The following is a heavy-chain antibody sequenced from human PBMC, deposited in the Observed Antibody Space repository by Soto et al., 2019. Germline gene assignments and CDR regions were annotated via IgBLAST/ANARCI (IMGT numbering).Heavy chain of an antibody. Sequence: GGSLRLSCAASGFTFSSYAMSWVRQAPGKGLEWVSAISGGGGVTYHADSVEGRFTISRDNSKNTLYLQMISLRAEDTAVYFCAKNRPYSYDSSGYYSMSDYWGQGTLVTVSS. CDR2: ISGGGGVT. CDR1: GFTFSSYA. D-gene: IGHD3-22*01. V-gene: IGHV3-23*01. CDR3: AKNRPYSYDSSGYYSMSDY. J-gene: IGHJ4*02.